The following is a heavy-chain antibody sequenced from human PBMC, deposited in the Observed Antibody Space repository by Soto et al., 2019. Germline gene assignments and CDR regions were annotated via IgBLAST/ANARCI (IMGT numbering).Heavy chain of an antibody. Sequence: SETLSLTCTVSGGSISSYYWRWIRHPPGKGLEWIGYIYYSGSTNYNPSLKSRVTISVDTSMSTAYMELSSLRSEDTAVYYCARNDVGYSYGPYYYYGMDVWGQGTTVTVSS. CDR3: ARNDVGYSYGPYYYYGMDV. CDR1: GGSISSYY. D-gene: IGHD5-18*01. J-gene: IGHJ6*02. V-gene: IGHV4-59*01. CDR2: IYYSGST.